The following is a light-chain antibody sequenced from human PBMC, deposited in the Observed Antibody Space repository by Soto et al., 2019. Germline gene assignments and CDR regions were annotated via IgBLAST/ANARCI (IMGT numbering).Light chain of an antibody. Sequence: QSALTQPASVSGSPGQSITISCTGTSSDVGSYNLVSWYQHHPGKAPKLMLFEGSKRPSGVSNRFSGSKSGNTASLTIFGFLAEDEADYNCCSYAGGRNVFGTGTKVTVL. J-gene: IGLJ1*01. CDR3: CSYAGGRNV. V-gene: IGLV2-23*03. CDR1: SSDVGSYNL. CDR2: EGS.